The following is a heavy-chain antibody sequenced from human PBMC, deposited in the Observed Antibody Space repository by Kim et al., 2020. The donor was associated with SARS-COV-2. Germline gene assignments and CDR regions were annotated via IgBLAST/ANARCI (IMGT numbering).Heavy chain of an antibody. CDR2: IWHDGSQK. V-gene: IGHV3-33*01. CDR1: GFTFSSYG. CDR3: ARDSETGDLYFYYGMDV. D-gene: IGHD3-10*01. Sequence: GGSLRLSCAASGFTFSSYGIHWVRQAPGKGLEWVAVIWHDGSQKYYADSVKGRFTISRDNSNNTLFLQMDRLRAEDTAVYYCARDSETGDLYFYYGMDVWGPGTTVIVSS. J-gene: IGHJ6*02.